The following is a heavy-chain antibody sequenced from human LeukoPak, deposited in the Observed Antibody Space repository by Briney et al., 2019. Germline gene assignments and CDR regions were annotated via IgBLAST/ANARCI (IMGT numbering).Heavy chain of an antibody. V-gene: IGHV4-39*01. CDR1: GGSISSSGYY. Sequence: SETLSLTCTVSGGSISSSGYYWGWIRQPPGKGLEWNASIYYSGSTYYNPSLKRRVTISVDTSKNQLSLKLSSLTSADTAVYYCARHEYSGSYYGLSWFDPWGQGTLVTVSS. J-gene: IGHJ5*02. CDR2: IYYSGST. CDR3: ARHEYSGSYYGLSWFDP. D-gene: IGHD1-26*01.